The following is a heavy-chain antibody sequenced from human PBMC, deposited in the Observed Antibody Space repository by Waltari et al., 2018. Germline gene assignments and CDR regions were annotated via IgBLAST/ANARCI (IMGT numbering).Heavy chain of an antibody. J-gene: IGHJ6*02. CDR1: GFTFTSSA. Sequence: QMQLAQSGPEVKKPGTSVKVSCKASGFTFTSSAMQWVRQARGQRLEWIGWIVLGRWNTNYSQKFQERVTITRDMSTSTAYMELSSLRSEDTAVYYCAAGGIVVVPAAMFSYYYGMDVWGQGTTVTVSS. D-gene: IGHD2-2*01. CDR3: AAGGIVVVPAAMFSYYYGMDV. CDR2: IVLGRWNT. V-gene: IGHV1-58*02.